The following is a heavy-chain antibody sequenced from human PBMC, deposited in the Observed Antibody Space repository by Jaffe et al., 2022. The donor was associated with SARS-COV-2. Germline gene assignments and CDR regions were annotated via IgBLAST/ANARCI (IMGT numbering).Heavy chain of an antibody. CDR2: IRSKAYGGTT. CDR3: TRCFVAGTRIFDY. V-gene: IGHV3-49*03. CDR1: GFTFGDYA. J-gene: IGHJ4*02. D-gene: IGHD6-19*01. Sequence: EVQLVESGGGLVQPGRSLRLSCTASGFTFGDYAMSWFRQAPGKGLEWVGFIRSKAYGGTTEYAASVKGRFTISRDDSKSIAYLQMNSLKTEDTAVYYCTRCFVAGTRIFDYWGQGTLVTVSS.